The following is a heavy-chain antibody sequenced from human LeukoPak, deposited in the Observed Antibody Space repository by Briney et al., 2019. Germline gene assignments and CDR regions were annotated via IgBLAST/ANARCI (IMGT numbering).Heavy chain of an antibody. Sequence: GGSLRLSCAASGFTFSSYSMNWVRQAPGKGLEWVSSISSSSSYIYYADSVKGRFTISRDTSKNTLYLQMNSLGTEDTAVYYCAKDLMRDRWFGESWGQGTLVTVSS. CDR2: ISSSSSYI. CDR1: GFTFSSYS. D-gene: IGHD3-10*01. CDR3: AKDLMRDRWFGES. V-gene: IGHV3-21*01. J-gene: IGHJ5*02.